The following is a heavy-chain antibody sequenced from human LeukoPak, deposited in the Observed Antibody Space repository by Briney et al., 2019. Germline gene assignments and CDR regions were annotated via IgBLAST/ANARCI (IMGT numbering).Heavy chain of an antibody. CDR1: GGSVSSGSYY. V-gene: IGHV4-61*01. Sequence: SETLSLTCTVSGGSVSSGSYYWSWIRQPPGKGLEWIGYIYYSGSTNYNPSLKSRVTIPVDTSKNQFSLKLSSVTAADTAVYYCARDWDYGSGSYLDYWGQGTLVTVSS. D-gene: IGHD3-10*01. CDR3: ARDWDYGSGSYLDY. CDR2: IYYSGST. J-gene: IGHJ4*02.